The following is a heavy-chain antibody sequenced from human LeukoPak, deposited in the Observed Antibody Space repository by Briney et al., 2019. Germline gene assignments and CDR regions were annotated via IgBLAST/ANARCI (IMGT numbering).Heavy chain of an antibody. D-gene: IGHD1-26*01. J-gene: IGHJ3*02. V-gene: IGHV1-69*01. CDR1: GGTFSRSA. CDR3: ARGMGYGATNAFDI. CDR2: IIPFFSTS. Sequence: SVKVSCKASGGTFSRSAISWLRQAPGQGPEWMGGIIPFFSTSNYAQKFQGRVTITADESTSTAFMELSSLRSDDTAVYYCARGMGYGATNAFDIWGQGTMVTVSS.